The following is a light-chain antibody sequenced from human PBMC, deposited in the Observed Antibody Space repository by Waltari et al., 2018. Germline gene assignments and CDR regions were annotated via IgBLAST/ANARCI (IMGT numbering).Light chain of an antibody. CDR1: RTVLYDSNNKNY. Sequence: DIVMTQSPDSLAVSLDERATINCKSSRTVLYDSNNKNYLAWYQQKPGQPPNLLIYWASTRKSGVPDRFSGSGSGTDFTLTISTLQAEDVAVYYCHQYYNTPYSYGQGTKLEIK. V-gene: IGKV4-1*01. J-gene: IGKJ2*03. CDR3: HQYYNTPYS. CDR2: WAS.